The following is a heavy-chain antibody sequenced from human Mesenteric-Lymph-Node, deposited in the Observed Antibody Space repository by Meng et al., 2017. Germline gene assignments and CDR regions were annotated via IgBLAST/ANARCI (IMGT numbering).Heavy chain of an antibody. CDR1: GGSISSGRHS. Sequence: QVQLKQWGAEVLKPSETLSLTCTVSGGSISSGRHSWSWIRQHPGKGLEWIAYIYYSGRTYYNPSLKSRVILSVDTSKNQFSLKLSSVTAADTAVYYCARVDSSGYFLDYWGQGTLVTVSS. J-gene: IGHJ4*01. CDR2: IYYSGRT. CDR3: ARVDSSGYFLDY. D-gene: IGHD3-22*01. V-gene: IGHV4-31*03.